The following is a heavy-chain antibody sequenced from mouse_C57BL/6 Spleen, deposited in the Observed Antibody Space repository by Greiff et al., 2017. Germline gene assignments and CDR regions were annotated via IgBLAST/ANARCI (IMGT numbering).Heavy chain of an antibody. CDR3: TPYYYGSSGCAY. CDR2: IDPENGDT. CDR1: GFNIKDDY. D-gene: IGHD1-1*01. Sequence: EVQLQQSGAELVRPGASVKLSCTASGFNIKDDYMHWVKQRPEQGLEWIGWIDPENGDTEYASKFQGKATITADTSSNTAYLQLSSLTSEDTAVYYCTPYYYGSSGCAYWGQGTLVTVAA. V-gene: IGHV14-4*01. J-gene: IGHJ3*01.